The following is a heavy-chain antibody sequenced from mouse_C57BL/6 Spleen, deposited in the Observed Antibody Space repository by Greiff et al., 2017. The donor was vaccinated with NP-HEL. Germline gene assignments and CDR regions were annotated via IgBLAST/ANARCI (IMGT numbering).Heavy chain of an antibody. V-gene: IGHV14-1*01. D-gene: IGHD1-1*01. Sequence: VQLQQSGAELVRPGASVKLSCTASGFNIKDYYMHWVKQRPEQGLEWIGRIDPEDGDTEYAPKFQGKATMAADTSSNTAYLQLSSLTSEDTAVYYCTKRNYEYFDVWGTGTTVTVSS. CDR3: TKRNYEYFDV. J-gene: IGHJ1*03. CDR2: IDPEDGDT. CDR1: GFNIKDYY.